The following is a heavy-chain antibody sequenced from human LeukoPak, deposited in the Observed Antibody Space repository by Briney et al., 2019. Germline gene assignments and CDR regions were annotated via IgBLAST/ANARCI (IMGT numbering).Heavy chain of an antibody. Sequence: SETLSLTCNVLGGSIRSSNYYWGWIRQPPGNGLEWIGSIYYSGSTYYNPSLKGRGTMSVDTSNNQFSLKLTSATATDTAVYYCVRLFYYDSRGPPSWGQGTLVTVSS. CDR3: VRLFYYDSRGPPS. J-gene: IGHJ5*02. V-gene: IGHV4-39*01. D-gene: IGHD3-22*01. CDR2: IYYSGST. CDR1: GGSIRSSNYY.